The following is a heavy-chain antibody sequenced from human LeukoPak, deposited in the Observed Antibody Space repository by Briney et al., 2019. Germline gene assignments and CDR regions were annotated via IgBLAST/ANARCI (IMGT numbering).Heavy chain of an antibody. CDR2: ISYDGSNK. CDR1: GFTFSSYG. CDR3: AKDGRQWLVLGWFYP. V-gene: IGHV3-30*18. J-gene: IGHJ5*02. Sequence: SGGSLRLSCAASGFTFSSYGMHWVRQAPGKGLEWVAVISYDGSNKYYADSVKGRFTISRDNSKNTLYLQMNSLRAEDTAVYYCAKDGRQWLVLGWFYPWGQGTLVTVSS. D-gene: IGHD6-19*01.